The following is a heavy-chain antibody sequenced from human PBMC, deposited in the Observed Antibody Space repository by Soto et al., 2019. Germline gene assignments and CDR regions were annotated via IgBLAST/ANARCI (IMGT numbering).Heavy chain of an antibody. CDR3: AREVGVHYDRFLEWFGYGMDV. J-gene: IGHJ6*02. CDR2: ISYDGSNK. CDR1: GFTFSSYG. D-gene: IGHD3-3*01. V-gene: IGHV3-30*03. Sequence: GGSLRLSCAASGFTFSSYGMHWVRQAPGKGLEWVAVISYDGSNKYYADSVKGRFTISRDNSKNTLYLQMNSLRAEDTAVYYCAREVGVHYDRFLEWFGYGMDVWGQGTTVTFS.